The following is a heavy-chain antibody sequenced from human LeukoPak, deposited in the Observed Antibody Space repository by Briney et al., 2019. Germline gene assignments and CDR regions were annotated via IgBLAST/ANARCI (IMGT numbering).Heavy chain of an antibody. V-gene: IGHV3-30*18. Sequence: GRSLRLSCAASGFTFSDYGIHWVRQAPGKGLEGVAVISYDGGNKYYADSVKGRFTISRENSKNTLYLQMNSLRAEDTAVYYCAKDSGLGIGFSLDYWGQGTLVAVSS. CDR3: AKDSGLGIGFSLDY. CDR2: ISYDGGNK. CDR1: GFTFSDYG. D-gene: IGHD3/OR15-3a*01. J-gene: IGHJ4*02.